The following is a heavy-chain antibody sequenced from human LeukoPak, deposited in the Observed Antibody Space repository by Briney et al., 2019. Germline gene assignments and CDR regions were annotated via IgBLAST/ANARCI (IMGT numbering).Heavy chain of an antibody. J-gene: IGHJ5*02. Sequence: ASVTVSCKASGYTFTSYGISWVRQAPGQGLEWMGWISAYNGNTNYAQKLQGRVTMTTDTSTSTAYMELRSLRSDDTAVYYCARDGTRYSSGWYLSWFDPWGQGTLVTVSS. CDR1: GYTFTSYG. CDR3: ARDGTRYSSGWYLSWFDP. CDR2: ISAYNGNT. D-gene: IGHD6-19*01. V-gene: IGHV1-18*01.